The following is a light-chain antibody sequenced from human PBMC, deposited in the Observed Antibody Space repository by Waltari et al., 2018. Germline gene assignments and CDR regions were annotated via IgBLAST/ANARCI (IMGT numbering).Light chain of an antibody. J-gene: IGLJ6*01. Sequence: QSVLTQPPSVSGAPGQSVAISCTGSSSNIGANSDIHWYQQLPGTAPKPLISGTANRASGVPNRSSASKSGTSASLAITGLQAEDEADYYCQSYDSSLSGSHVFGSGTRVTVL. CDR2: GTA. CDR3: QSYDSSLSGSHV. V-gene: IGLV1-40*01. CDR1: SSNIGANSD.